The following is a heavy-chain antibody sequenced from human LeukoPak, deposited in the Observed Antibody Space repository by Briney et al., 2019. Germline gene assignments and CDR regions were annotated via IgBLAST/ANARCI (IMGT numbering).Heavy chain of an antibody. CDR1: VGSISSYY. J-gene: IGHJ3*02. CDR3: ARIWGGYSYAYGFDAFDI. D-gene: IGHD5-18*01. Sequence: SETLSLTCTVSVGSISSYYWSWIRQPPGKGLEWIGYIYYSGSTNYNPSLKSRVTISVDTSKNQFSLKLSSVTAADTAVYYCARIWGGYSYAYGFDAFDIWGQGTMVTVSS. V-gene: IGHV4-59*08. CDR2: IYYSGST.